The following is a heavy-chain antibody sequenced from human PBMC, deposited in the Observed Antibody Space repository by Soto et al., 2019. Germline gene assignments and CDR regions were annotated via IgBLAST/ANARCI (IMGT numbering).Heavy chain of an antibody. CDR1: GYTFTSYG. J-gene: IGHJ6*02. Sequence: QVQLVQSGAEVKKPGASVKVSCKASGYTFTSYGISWVRQAPGQGLEWMVWISAYNGNTNYAQKLQGRVTMTTDTSTSTAYMELRSLRSDDTAVYFCARSEDRWFGDGYYGMDVWGQGTTVTVSS. V-gene: IGHV1-18*01. CDR2: ISAYNGNT. CDR3: ARSEDRWFGDGYYGMDV. D-gene: IGHD3-10*01.